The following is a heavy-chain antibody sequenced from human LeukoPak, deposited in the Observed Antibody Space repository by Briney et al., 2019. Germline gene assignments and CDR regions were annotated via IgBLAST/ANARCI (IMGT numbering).Heavy chain of an antibody. D-gene: IGHD4-23*01. J-gene: IGHJ4*02. Sequence: GGSLRLSCAASGFTFSSYWMSWVRQAPGKGLEWVANIKQDGSEKYYVDSVKGRFTISRDNAKNSLYLQMNSLRAEDTAVYYCAREYYGGNSGGDYWGQGTLVTVSS. CDR2: IKQDGSEK. CDR1: GFTFSSYW. V-gene: IGHV3-7*01. CDR3: AREYYGGNSGGDY.